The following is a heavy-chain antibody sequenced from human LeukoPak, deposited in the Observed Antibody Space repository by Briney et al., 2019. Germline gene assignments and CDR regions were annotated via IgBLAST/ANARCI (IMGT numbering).Heavy chain of an antibody. D-gene: IGHD5-12*01. CDR3: ARVLVATTLASENWLDP. CDR2: ITSTRSDI. J-gene: IGHJ5*02. CDR1: GFSFSSHA. V-gene: IGHV3-21*01. Sequence: GGSLRLSCEASGFSFSSHAMHWVRQAPGKGLEWVSSITSTRSDIYYADSVKGRFTISRDNARNSLFLQMNSLRAEDTAVYYCARVLVATTLASENWLDPWGQGTLVTVSS.